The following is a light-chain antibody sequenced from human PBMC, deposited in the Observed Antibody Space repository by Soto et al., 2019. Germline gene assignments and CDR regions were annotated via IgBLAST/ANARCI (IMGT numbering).Light chain of an antibody. CDR1: RSNIGAGYD. V-gene: IGLV1-40*01. Sequence: QSVLTQPPSVSGAPGQRVTISCTGRRSNIGAGYDVHWYQQLPGTAPKLLIYGNSNRPSGVPDRFSGSKSGTSASLDITGLQDEDEADYYCQSYDSSLSGSVFGGGTKVTVL. CDR3: QSYDSSLSGSV. CDR2: GNS. J-gene: IGLJ2*01.